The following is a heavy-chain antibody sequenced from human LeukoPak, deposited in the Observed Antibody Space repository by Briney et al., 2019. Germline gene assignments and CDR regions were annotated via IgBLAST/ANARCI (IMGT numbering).Heavy chain of an antibody. CDR2: ISSDNTYT. D-gene: IGHD6-13*01. J-gene: IGHJ4*02. Sequence: GGSLRLSCAVSGFTSSDYYMSWVRQAPGKEMECVSYISSDNTYTNYADSVRGRFTISRDNAKNSLYLQMNSLRAEDTAVYYCAREDGYSSSWYSDYWGQGTLVTVSS. CDR3: AREDGYSSSWYSDY. CDR1: GFTSSDYY. V-gene: IGHV3-11*05.